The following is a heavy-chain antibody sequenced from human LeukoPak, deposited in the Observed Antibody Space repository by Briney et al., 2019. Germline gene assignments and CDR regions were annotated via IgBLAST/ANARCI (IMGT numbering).Heavy chain of an antibody. CDR1: GYTFTGYY. D-gene: IGHD3-10*01. CDR3: AREGGSGSFSPDNWFDP. Sequence: ASVKVSCKASGYTFTGYYMHWVRQAPGQGLEWMGWINPNSGGTNYAQKFQGRVTMTRDTSISTAYMEPSRLRSDDTAVYYCAREGGSGSFSPDNWFDPWGQGTLVTVSS. CDR2: INPNSGGT. V-gene: IGHV1-2*02. J-gene: IGHJ5*02.